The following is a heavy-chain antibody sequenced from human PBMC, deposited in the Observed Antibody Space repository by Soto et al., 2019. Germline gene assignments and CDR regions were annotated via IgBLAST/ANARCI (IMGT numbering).Heavy chain of an antibody. Sequence: KPSETLSLTCTVSGGSISSGGYYWSWIRQHPGKGLEWIGYIYYSGSTYYNPSLKSRVTISVDTSKNQFSLKLSSVTAADTAVYYCARDPPVGEYGMDAWGQGTTVTVSS. CDR3: ARDPPVGEYGMDA. V-gene: IGHV4-31*03. CDR2: IYYSGST. CDR1: GGSISSGGYY. J-gene: IGHJ6*02. D-gene: IGHD2-21*01.